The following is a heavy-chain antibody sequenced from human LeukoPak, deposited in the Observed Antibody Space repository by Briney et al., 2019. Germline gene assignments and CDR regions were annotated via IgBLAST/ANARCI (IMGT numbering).Heavy chain of an antibody. D-gene: IGHD2-2*01. Sequence: GGSLRLSCAASGFTFSSYSMNWVRQAPGKGLEWVSYISSSSSTIYYADSVKGRFTISRDNAKNSLYLQMNSLRAEDTALYHCARGRGYCSSTSCYQDYWGQGTLVTVSS. CDR3: ARGRGYCSSTSCYQDY. CDR1: GFTFSSYS. V-gene: IGHV3-48*04. J-gene: IGHJ4*02. CDR2: ISSSSSTI.